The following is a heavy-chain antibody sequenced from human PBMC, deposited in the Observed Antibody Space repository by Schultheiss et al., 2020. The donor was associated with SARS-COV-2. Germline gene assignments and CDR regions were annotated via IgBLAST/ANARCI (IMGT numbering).Heavy chain of an antibody. CDR1: GFTFSSYG. J-gene: IGHJ3*02. CDR3: ARSASPAYYYDSSGYYVWDAFDI. V-gene: IGHV3-33*01. CDR2: IWYDGSNK. Sequence: GESLKISCAASGFTFSSYGMHWVRQAPGKGLEWVAVIWYDGSNKYYADSVKGRFTISRDNSKNTLYLQMNSLRAEDTAVYYCARSASPAYYYDSSGYYVWDAFDIWGQGTTVTVSS. D-gene: IGHD3-22*01.